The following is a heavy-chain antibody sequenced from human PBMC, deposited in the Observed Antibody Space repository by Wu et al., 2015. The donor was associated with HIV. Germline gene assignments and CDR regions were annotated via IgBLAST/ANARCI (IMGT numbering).Heavy chain of an antibody. CDR1: GYTFTSYG. V-gene: IGHV1-18*01. CDR2: ISAYNGNT. CDR3: ARVVASYYYDSSGYYGGYYFDY. J-gene: IGHJ4*02. Sequence: QVQLVQSGAEVKKPGASVKVSCKASGYTFTSYGISWVRQAPGQGLEWMGWISAYNGNTNYAQKLQGRVTMTTDTSTSTAYMELRSLRSDDTAVYYCARVVASYYYDSSGYYGGYYFDYWGQGTLVTVSS. D-gene: IGHD3-22*01.